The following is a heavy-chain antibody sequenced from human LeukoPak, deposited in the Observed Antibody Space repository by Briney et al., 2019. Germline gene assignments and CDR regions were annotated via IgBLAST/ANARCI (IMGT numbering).Heavy chain of an antibody. V-gene: IGHV4-59*08. CDR2: IYSSGST. Sequence: PSETLSLTCTVSGGSISSYYWSWIRQPPGKGLEWIGYIYSSGSTNYNPSLKSRVTISVDASKNQFSLKLSSVTAADTAVYYCARHGGGIADPFDYWGQGTLVTVSS. J-gene: IGHJ4*02. CDR3: ARHGGGIADPFDY. CDR1: GGSISSYY. D-gene: IGHD6-13*01.